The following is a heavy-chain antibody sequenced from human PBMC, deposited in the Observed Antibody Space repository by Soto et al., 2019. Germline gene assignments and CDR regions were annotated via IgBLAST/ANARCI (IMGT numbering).Heavy chain of an antibody. CDR3: AREGYSSYELWSGYYTWWFEH. CDR2: ISYDGSNK. V-gene: IGHV3-30-3*01. J-gene: IGHJ5*02. Sequence: QVQLVESGGGVVQPGRSLRLSCAASGFTFSSYAMHWVRQAPGKGLEWVAVISYDGSNKYYADSVKGRFTISRDNSKNMFYLQMNSMRAEDTAVYYCAREGYSSYELWSGYYTWWFEHWGQGTLVTVSS. CDR1: GFTFSSYA. D-gene: IGHD3-3*01.